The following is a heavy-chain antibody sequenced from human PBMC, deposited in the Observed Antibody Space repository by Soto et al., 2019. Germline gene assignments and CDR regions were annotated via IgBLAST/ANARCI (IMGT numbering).Heavy chain of an antibody. J-gene: IGHJ4*02. CDR1: GGSFSGYY. Sequence: SETLSLTCAVYGGSFSGYYWSWIRQPPGKGLEWIGEINHSGSTNYNPSLKSRVTISVDTSKNQFSLKLSSVTAADTAVYYCARGLSNTPSMTTVTNFDYWGQGTLVTVSS. CDR3: ARGLSNTPSMTTVTNFDY. CDR2: INHSGST. V-gene: IGHV4-34*01. D-gene: IGHD4-17*01.